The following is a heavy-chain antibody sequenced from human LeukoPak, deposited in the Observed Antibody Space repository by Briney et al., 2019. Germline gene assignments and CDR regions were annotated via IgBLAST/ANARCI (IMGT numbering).Heavy chain of an antibody. CDR2: IYPGASDT. CDR1: GYSFTSYW. J-gene: IGHJ4*02. CDR3: ASPGYSSSWYGGY. D-gene: IGHD6-13*01. Sequence: GESLKISCKGSGYSFTSYWIGWVRQMPGKGLEWMGSIYPGASDTRYSPSFQGQVTISADKSISTAYLQWSSLKASDTAMYYCASPGYSSSWYGGYWGQGTLVTVSS. V-gene: IGHV5-51*01.